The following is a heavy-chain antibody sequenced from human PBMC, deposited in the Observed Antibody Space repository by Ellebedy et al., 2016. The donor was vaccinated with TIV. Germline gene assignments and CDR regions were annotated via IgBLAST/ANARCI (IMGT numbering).Heavy chain of an antibody. CDR1: GYTFTNFA. CDR3: ARSGYHERSGNDLDS. Sequence: AASVKVSCKASGYTFTNFAIQWVRQAPGQRPEWMGWIDTAHGHSQHSQQFQGRVTITGDTSASTSYMELTNLRTADTAVYFCARSGYHERSGNDLDSWGQGTPVIVSS. J-gene: IGHJ4*02. CDR2: IDTAHGHS. D-gene: IGHD3-22*01. V-gene: IGHV1-3*04.